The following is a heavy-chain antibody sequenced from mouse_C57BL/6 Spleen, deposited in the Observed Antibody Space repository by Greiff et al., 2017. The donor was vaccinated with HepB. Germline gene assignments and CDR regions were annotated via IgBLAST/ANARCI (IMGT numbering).Heavy chain of an antibody. Sequence: VKLMESGPGLVQPSQSLSITCTVSGFSLTSYGVHWVRQPPGKGLEWLGVIWSGGSTDYNAAFISRLSISKDNSKSQVFFKMNSLQADDTAIYYSAKKGPYYSNYNYAMDYWGQGTSVTVSS. CDR2: IWSGGST. D-gene: IGHD2-5*01. V-gene: IGHV2-4*01. J-gene: IGHJ4*01. CDR3: AKKGPYYSNYNYAMDY. CDR1: GFSLTSYG.